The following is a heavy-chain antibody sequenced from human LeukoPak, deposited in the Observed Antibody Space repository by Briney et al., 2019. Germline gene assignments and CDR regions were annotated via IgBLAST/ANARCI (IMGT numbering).Heavy chain of an antibody. CDR2: ISYDGSNK. V-gene: IGHV3-30-3*01. Sequence: PGGSLRLSCAASGFTFSSYAMHWVRQAPGKGLEWVAVISYDGSNKYYADSVKGRFTISRDNSKNTLYLQMNSLRAEDTAVYYCARGKKIAAAGLDYWGQGTLVTVSS. J-gene: IGHJ4*02. CDR1: GFTFSSYA. D-gene: IGHD6-13*01. CDR3: ARGKKIAAAGLDY.